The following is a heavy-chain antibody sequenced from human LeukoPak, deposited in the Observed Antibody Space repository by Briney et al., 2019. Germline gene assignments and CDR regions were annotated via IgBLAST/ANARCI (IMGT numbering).Heavy chain of an antibody. D-gene: IGHD4-23*01. CDR1: GVTFRSYA. Sequence: PGGSLRLSCAASGVTFRSYAMSWVRQAPGKGLEWVSSISGSGGSTYYADSVKGRFTISRNNSKNLLYLQMNSLRDEDTAVYYCARGASTVVTPDSWGQGTLVTVSS. CDR2: ISGSGGST. CDR3: ARGASTVVTPDS. J-gene: IGHJ4*02. V-gene: IGHV3-23*01.